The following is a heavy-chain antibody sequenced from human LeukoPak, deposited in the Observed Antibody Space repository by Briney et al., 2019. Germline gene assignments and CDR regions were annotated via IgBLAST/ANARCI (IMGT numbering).Heavy chain of an antibody. V-gene: IGHV4-34*01. Sequence: PSETLSLTCAVYGGSFSGYYWSWIRQPPGKGLEWIGEINHGGSTNYNPSLKSRVTISVDTSKNQFSLKLSSVTAADTAVYYCAGHIAAQVAHRYFDYWGQGTLVTVSS. J-gene: IGHJ4*02. CDR2: INHGGST. CDR3: AGHIAAQVAHRYFDY. CDR1: GGSFSGYY. D-gene: IGHD6-13*01.